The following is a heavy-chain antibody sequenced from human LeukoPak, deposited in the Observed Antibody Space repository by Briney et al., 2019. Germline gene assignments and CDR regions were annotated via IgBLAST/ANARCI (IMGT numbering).Heavy chain of an antibody. J-gene: IGHJ3*02. Sequence: PSETLSLTCTVSGGSISSGGYYWSWIRQHPGKGLEWIGYMYYSGSTYYNPSLKSRATISVDTSKNQFSLKLSSVTAADTAVYYCARDYSNYAFDIWGQGTMVTVSS. V-gene: IGHV4-31*03. CDR3: ARDYSNYAFDI. CDR2: MYYSGST. D-gene: IGHD2-21*01. CDR1: GGSISSGGYY.